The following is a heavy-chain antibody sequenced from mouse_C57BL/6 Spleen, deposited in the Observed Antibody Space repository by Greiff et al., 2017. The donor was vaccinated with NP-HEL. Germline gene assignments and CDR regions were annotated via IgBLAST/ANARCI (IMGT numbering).Heavy chain of an antibody. Sequence: QVQLQQPGAELVMPGASVKLSCKASGYTFTSYWMHWVKQRPGQGLEWIGEIDPSDSYTNYNQKFKGKSTLPVDKSSSTAYMQLSSLTSEDSAVYYCARYATTGKYFDVWGTGTTVTVAS. V-gene: IGHV1-69*01. CDR2: IDPSDSYT. D-gene: IGHD1-1*01. CDR3: ARYATTGKYFDV. J-gene: IGHJ1*03. CDR1: GYTFTSYW.